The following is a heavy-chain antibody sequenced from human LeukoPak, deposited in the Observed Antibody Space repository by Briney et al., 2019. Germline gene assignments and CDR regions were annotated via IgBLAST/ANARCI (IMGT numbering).Heavy chain of an antibody. CDR1: ENRFTNSW. D-gene: IGHD2-8*01. CDR2: IHPGDSDT. V-gene: IGHV5-51*01. J-gene: IGHJ3*02. Sequence: GESLKISCQVSENRFTNSWIGWVRQMPGKGLEWMGIIHPGDSDTRYSPSFEGQVTISADKSIRTAYLQWSSLKASDTAMYYCARRGVQPADAFDIWGQGTMVTVSS. CDR3: ARRGVQPADAFDI.